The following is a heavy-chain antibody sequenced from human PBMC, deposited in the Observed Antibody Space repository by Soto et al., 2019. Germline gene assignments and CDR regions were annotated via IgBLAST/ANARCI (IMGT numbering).Heavy chain of an antibody. CDR2: INPHGGST. V-gene: IGHV1-46*01. J-gene: IGHJ6*02. CDR3: ARGSLSINYYYYGMDV. CDR1: RDTFTSYY. D-gene: IGHD3-9*01. Sequence: ASVKVSCKAPRDTFTSYYINWVRQAPGQGLEWIGVINPHGGSTVYAQKFQGRVTMTRDTSASTVYMELSSLRSEDTAVYYCARGSLSINYYYYGMDVWGQGTTVTVSS.